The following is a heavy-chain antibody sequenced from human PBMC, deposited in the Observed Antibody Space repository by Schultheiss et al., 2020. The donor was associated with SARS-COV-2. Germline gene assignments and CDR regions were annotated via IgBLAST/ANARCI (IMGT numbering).Heavy chain of an antibody. CDR2: IWYDGSNK. CDR3: ARDPPGGYYYYGMDV. CDR1: GFTFSSYG. Sequence: GGSLRLSCAASGFTFSSYGMHWVRQAPGKGLEWVAVIWYDGSNKYYADSVKGRFTISRDNSKNTLYLQMNSLRAEDTAVYYCARDPPGGYYYYGMDVWGQGTTVTVSS. V-gene: IGHV3-33*01. J-gene: IGHJ6*02.